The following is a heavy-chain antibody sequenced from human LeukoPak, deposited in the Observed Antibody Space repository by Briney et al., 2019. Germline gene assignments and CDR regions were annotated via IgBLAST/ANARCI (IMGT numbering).Heavy chain of an antibody. CDR1: GGTFSSYA. D-gene: IGHD3-22*01. V-gene: IGHV1-69*05. J-gene: IGHJ4*02. CDR3: ARTAETIYYYDSSGYEPTFDY. CDR2: IIPIFGTA. Sequence: SVKVSCKASGGTFSSYAISRVRQAPGQGLEWMGGIIPIFGTANYAQKFQGRVTITTDESTSTAYMELSSLRSEDTAVYYCARTAETIYYYDSSGYEPTFDYWGQGTLVTVSS.